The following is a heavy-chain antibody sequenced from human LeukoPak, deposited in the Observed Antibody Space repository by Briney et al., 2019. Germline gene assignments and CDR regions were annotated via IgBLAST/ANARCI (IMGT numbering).Heavy chain of an antibody. D-gene: IGHD3-3*01. J-gene: IGHJ4*02. CDR3: SRGSYDLWSGFSY. CDR1: GFKMSDYY. V-gene: IGHV3-69-1*02. Sequence: GGSLRLSCEVSGFKMSDYYMMWVRQAPGKGLEWISCISGTGSTIYYADSMKGRFTISRDIGKKSVYLQMTALRADDTAVYYCSRGSYDLWSGFSYWGQGTLVTVSS. CDR2: ISGTGSTI.